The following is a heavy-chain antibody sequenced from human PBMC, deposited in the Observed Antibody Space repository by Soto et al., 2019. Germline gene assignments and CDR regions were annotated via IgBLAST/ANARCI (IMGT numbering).Heavy chain of an antibody. D-gene: IGHD2-15*01. Sequence: GGSLRLSCAASGFTVSSNYMSWVRQAPGKGLEWVSVIYSGGSTYYADSVKGRFTISRDNSKNTLYLQMNSLRAEDTAVYYCARDHSCSGSSCYISRGGIYFDYWGQGTLVTVSS. J-gene: IGHJ4*02. CDR3: ARDHSCSGSSCYISRGGIYFDY. V-gene: IGHV3-66*01. CDR2: IYSGGST. CDR1: GFTVSSNY.